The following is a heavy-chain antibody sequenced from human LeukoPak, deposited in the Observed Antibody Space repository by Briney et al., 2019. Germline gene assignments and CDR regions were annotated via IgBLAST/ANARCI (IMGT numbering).Heavy chain of an antibody. J-gene: IGHJ2*01. D-gene: IGHD4-17*01. CDR3: ARVAVTHAGVWYFDL. CDR2: IIPIFGTA. CDR1: GGTFSSYA. Sequence: ASVKVSCKASGGTFSSYAISWVRQAPGQGLEWMGGIIPIFGTANYAQKFQGRVTITADKSTSTAYMELSSLRSEDTAVYYCARVAVTHAGVWYFDLWGRGTLVTVSS. V-gene: IGHV1-69*06.